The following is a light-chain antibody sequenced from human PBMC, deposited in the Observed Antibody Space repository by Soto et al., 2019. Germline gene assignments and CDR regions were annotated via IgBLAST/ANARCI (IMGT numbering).Light chain of an antibody. J-gene: IGLJ2*01. CDR1: TNGIGAYGY. V-gene: IGLV2-14*01. CDR3: SSYAGTTTL. Sequence: QSALTQPASVSGSPGQSITLSCTGSTNGIGAYGYVSWYQQHPGQAPKLIIYNAIDRPAGVSYRFSGYKSGNTASLTISGLQAEDEADYYCSSYAGTTTLFGGGTKLTVL. CDR2: NAI.